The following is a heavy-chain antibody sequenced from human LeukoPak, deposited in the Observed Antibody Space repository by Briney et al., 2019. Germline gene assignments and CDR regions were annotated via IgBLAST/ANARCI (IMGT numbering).Heavy chain of an antibody. CDR3: AKDRWDFDY. Sequence: GGSLRLSCEASGFTFSNYAMSWVRQAPGKGLEWVSSISGSSDNTNYADSVKGRFTISRGNSKNTLYLQMNSLRAEDTAVYYCAKDRWDFDYWGQGTLVTVSS. J-gene: IGHJ4*02. CDR1: GFTFSNYA. CDR2: ISGSSDNT. D-gene: IGHD4-23*01. V-gene: IGHV3-23*01.